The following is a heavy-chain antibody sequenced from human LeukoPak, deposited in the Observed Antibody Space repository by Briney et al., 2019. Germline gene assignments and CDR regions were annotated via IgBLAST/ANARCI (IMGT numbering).Heavy chain of an antibody. CDR3: AKDLGDIRNY. Sequence: PGGSLRLSCAASRFTFSSYEMNWVRQAPGKGLEWVSYISSSGSTIYYADSVKGRFTISRDNAKNTLYLQMNSLRAEDTALYYCAKDLGDIRNYWGQGTLVTVSS. V-gene: IGHV3-48*03. D-gene: IGHD3-16*01. CDR2: ISSSGSTI. CDR1: RFTFSSYE. J-gene: IGHJ4*02.